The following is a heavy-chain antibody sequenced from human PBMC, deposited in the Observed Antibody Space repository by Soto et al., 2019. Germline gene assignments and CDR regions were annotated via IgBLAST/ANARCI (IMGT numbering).Heavy chain of an antibody. CDR2: ISAYNGNT. CDR3: ARDAPQLLWFGDPFDY. CDR1: GYTFTRYG. Sequence: ASVKVSCKASGYTFTRYGISWVRQAPGQGLEWMGWISAYNGNTNYAQKLQGRVTMTTDTSTSTAYMELRSLRSDDTAVYYCARDAPQLLWFGDPFDYWGQGTTVTVSS. V-gene: IGHV1-18*01. J-gene: IGHJ4*03. D-gene: IGHD3-10*01.